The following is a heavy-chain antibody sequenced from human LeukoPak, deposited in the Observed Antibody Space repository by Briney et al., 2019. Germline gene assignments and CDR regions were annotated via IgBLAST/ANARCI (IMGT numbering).Heavy chain of an antibody. V-gene: IGHV3-23*01. D-gene: IGHD3-22*01. CDR1: GFTFSTHA. CDR3: ANRDSSGSYPYYFGY. Sequence: PGGSLRLSCVASGFTFSTHAMSWVRLAPGKGLEWVSAIGGSDGSTYYADSVKGRFTISRDNSKDTLYLQMNSLRVEDTATYYCANRDSSGSYPYYFGYWGQGTLVTVSS. J-gene: IGHJ4*02. CDR2: IGGSDGST.